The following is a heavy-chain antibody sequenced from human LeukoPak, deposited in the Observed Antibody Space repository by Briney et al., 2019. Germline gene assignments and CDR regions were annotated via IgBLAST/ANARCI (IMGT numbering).Heavy chain of an antibody. CDR1: GYTFTSYG. CDR2: ISAYNGNT. V-gene: IGHV1-18*01. Sequence: ASAKVSCKASGYTFTSYGISWVRQAPGQGLEWMGWISAYNGNTNYAQKLQGRVTMTTDTSTSTAYMELRSLRSDDTAVYYCARDPTIAAETHWFDPWGQGTLVTVSS. J-gene: IGHJ5*02. CDR3: ARDPTIAAETHWFDP. D-gene: IGHD6-13*01.